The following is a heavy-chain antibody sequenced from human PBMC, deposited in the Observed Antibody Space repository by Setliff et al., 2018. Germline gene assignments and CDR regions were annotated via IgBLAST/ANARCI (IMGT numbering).Heavy chain of an antibody. J-gene: IGHJ4*02. CDR1: GGSFSGYY. CDR2: IIHSGST. CDR3: ARSFSRSGKFLLDY. Sequence: PSETLSLTCAVCGGSFSGYYWSWIRQPPGKRLEWIGEIIHSGSTNYNPSPKSRVTISMDTSKNQFSLKVPSVTAADTAVYYCARSFSRSGKFLLDYWGQGALVTVSS. D-gene: IGHD1-26*01. V-gene: IGHV4-34*12.